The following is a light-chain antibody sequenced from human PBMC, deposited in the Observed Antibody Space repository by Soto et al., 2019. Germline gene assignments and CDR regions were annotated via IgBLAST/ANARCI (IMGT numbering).Light chain of an antibody. CDR3: QQANSFPFT. CDR2: AAS. CDR1: QIINKW. J-gene: IGKJ3*01. Sequence: DIQMTQSPSSVSASVRDRVTITCRASQIINKWLAWYQQKPGKAPTLLVYAASSLQTGVPSRFSGSGSGAEFTLTISSLQPEDSATYYCQQANSFPFTFGPGTKVDIK. V-gene: IGKV1-12*02.